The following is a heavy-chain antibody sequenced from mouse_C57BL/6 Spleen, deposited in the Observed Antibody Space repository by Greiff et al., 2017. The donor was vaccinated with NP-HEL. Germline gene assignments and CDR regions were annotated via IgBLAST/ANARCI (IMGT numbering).Heavy chain of an antibody. CDR3: ARDLYYDYYYAMDY. D-gene: IGHD2-4*01. Sequence: VQLQQPGAELVRPGSSVKLSCKASGYTFTSYWMHWVKQRPIQGLEWIGNIDPSDSETHYNQKFKDKATLTVDKSSSTAYMQLSSLTSEDSAVYYCARDLYYDYYYAMDYWGQGTSVTVSS. V-gene: IGHV1-52*01. CDR1: GYTFTSYW. CDR2: IDPSDSET. J-gene: IGHJ4*01.